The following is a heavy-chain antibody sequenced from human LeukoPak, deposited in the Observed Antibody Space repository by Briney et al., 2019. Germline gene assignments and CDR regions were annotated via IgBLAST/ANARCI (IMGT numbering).Heavy chain of an antibody. CDR2: IRSKANSYAT. CDR1: GFTFSSYS. J-gene: IGHJ3*02. V-gene: IGHV3-73*01. CDR3: TSGYYYDSSGYLRSDI. D-gene: IGHD3-22*01. Sequence: GGSLRLSCAASGFTFSSYSMNWVRQAPGKGLEWVGRIRSKANSYATAYAASVKGRFTISRDDSKNTAYLQMNSLKTEDTAVYYCTSGYYYDSSGYLRSDIWGQGTMVTVSS.